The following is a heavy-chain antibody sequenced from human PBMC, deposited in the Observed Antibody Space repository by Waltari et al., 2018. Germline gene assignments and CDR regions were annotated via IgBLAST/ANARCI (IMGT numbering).Heavy chain of an antibody. D-gene: IGHD2-21*02. CDR1: GGSFSGYY. J-gene: IGHJ4*02. Sequence: QVQLQQWGAGLLKPSETLSLTCAVYGGSFSGYYWSWLRPPPGKGLEWIGEINHSGSTNYNPSLKSRVTISVDTSKNQFSLKLSSVTAADTAVYYCARRRDIVVVTAPLAHFDYWGQGTLVTVSS. CDR3: ARRRDIVVVTAPLAHFDY. CDR2: INHSGST. V-gene: IGHV4-34*01.